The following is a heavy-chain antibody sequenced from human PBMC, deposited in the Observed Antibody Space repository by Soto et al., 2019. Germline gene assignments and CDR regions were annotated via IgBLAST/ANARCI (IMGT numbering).Heavy chain of an antibody. CDR2: VYYTGDT. Sequence: QVQLQQSGPRLVKPSETLSLTCTVSSGPDRSHNWGWIRQPPGRGLEWSGYVYYTGDTAYNPSLRGRVTISADTSTNDISLTLNSVNAADTAVYYCVRQGIDYLHGLVDVWGQGTTVSVSS. V-gene: IGHV4-59*08. CDR1: SGPDRSHN. J-gene: IGHJ6*02. D-gene: IGHD4-17*01. CDR3: VRQGIDYLHGLVDV.